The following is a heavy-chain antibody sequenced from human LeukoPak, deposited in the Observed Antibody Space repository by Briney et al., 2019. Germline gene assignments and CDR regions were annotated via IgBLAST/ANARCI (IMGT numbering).Heavy chain of an antibody. D-gene: IGHD6-19*01. CDR1: GFTFSSYA. J-gene: IGHJ4*02. Sequence: PGGSLRLSCAASGFTFSSYAMSWVRQAPGKGLKGVSVISDSGGSTYYANSVKGRFTISRDNSKNTLCLHMNSLRAEDTDVYYCAKGWYSSGWYHFDYWGQGTLVTVSS. CDR2: ISDSGGST. V-gene: IGHV3-23*01. CDR3: AKGWYSSGWYHFDY.